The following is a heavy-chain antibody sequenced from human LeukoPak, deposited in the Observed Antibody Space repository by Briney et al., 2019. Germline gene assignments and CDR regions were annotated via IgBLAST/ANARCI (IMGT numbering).Heavy chain of an antibody. CDR2: IYYSGST. V-gene: IGHV4-59*01. Sequence: PSETLSLTCTVSGGSISSYYWSWIRQPPGKGLEWIGYIYYSGSTNYNPSLKSRVTISVDTSKNQFSLKLSSVTAADTAVYYCAREARAPYSSGWYDYYYMDVWGKGTTVTVSS. CDR1: GGSISSYY. CDR3: AREARAPYSSGWYDYYYMDV. J-gene: IGHJ6*03. D-gene: IGHD6-19*01.